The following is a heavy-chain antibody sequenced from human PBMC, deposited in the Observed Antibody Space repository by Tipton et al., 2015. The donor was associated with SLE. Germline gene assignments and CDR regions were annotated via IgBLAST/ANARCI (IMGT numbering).Heavy chain of an antibody. V-gene: IGHV4-39*07. CDR3: AKDYNHDNADYN. J-gene: IGHJ4*02. CDR2: IYYSGST. D-gene: IGHD4-17*01. CDR1: GGSISSSSYY. Sequence: TLSLTCTVSGGSISSSSYYWGWIRQPPGKGLEWIGSIYYSGSTNSNPSLKSRVTISVDKSKNQFSLKLSSVTVADTAVYYCAKDYNHDNADYNWGQGTLVTVSS.